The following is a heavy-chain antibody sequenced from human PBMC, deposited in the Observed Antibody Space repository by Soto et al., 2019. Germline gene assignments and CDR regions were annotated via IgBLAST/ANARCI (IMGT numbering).Heavy chain of an antibody. CDR3: AHGSGWLFDY. CDR1: GFSLTSPAVG. D-gene: IGHD6-19*01. J-gene: IGHJ4*02. Sequence: QITLKESDPTLVKPTQTLTLTCTFSGFSLTSPAVGVGWIRQPPGKAPEWLALVYWDGDEEYSPSLRNRLTLTKDTSKNQVVLTMTNMDPVDTATYYCAHGSGWLFDYWGQGTLVTVSS. CDR2: VYWDGDE. V-gene: IGHV2-5*02.